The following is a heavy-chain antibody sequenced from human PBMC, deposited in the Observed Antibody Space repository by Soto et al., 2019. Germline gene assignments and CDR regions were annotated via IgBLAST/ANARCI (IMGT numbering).Heavy chain of an antibody. CDR2: ISSSSSYI. V-gene: IGHV3-21*01. CDR3: ARGDVDTAMVTDY. Sequence: GSLRLSCAASGFTFSSYSMNWVRQAPGKGLEWVSSISSSSSYIYYADSVKGRFTISRDNARNSLYLQMNSLRAEDTAVYYCARGDVDTAMVTDYWGQGTLVTVS. CDR1: GFTFSSYS. J-gene: IGHJ4*02. D-gene: IGHD5-18*01.